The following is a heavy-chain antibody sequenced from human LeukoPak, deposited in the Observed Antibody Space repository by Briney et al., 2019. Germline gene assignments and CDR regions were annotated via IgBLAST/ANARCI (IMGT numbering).Heavy chain of an antibody. CDR1: GGSISSYY. D-gene: IGHD5-18*01. Sequence: SETLSLTCTVSGGSISSYYWSWIRQPPGKGLEWIGEINHSGSTNYNPSLKSRVTISVDTSRNQFSLKLSSVTAADTAVYYCARHSYGTFDYWGQGTLVTVSS. J-gene: IGHJ4*02. CDR3: ARHSYGTFDY. V-gene: IGHV4-34*01. CDR2: INHSGST.